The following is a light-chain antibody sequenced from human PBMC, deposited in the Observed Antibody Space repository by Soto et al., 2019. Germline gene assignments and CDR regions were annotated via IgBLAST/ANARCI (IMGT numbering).Light chain of an antibody. CDR3: SSYADSTLL. J-gene: IGLJ2*01. CDR1: SSDVGGYNY. Sequence: QSALTQPPSASGSPGQSVTISCTGTSSDVGGYNYVSWYQQHPDRAPRLMIYEVSKRPSVVPDRFSGSKSGNTASLTVSGLQAEDEADYYCSSYADSTLLFGGGTKLTVL. V-gene: IGLV2-8*01. CDR2: EVS.